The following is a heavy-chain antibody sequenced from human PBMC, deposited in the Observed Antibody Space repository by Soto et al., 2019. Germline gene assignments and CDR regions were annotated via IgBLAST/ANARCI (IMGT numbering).Heavy chain of an antibody. J-gene: IGHJ4*02. D-gene: IGHD6-19*01. CDR2: ISSSGTSA. Sequence: QVQLEESGGGLVKPGGSLRLSCAASGFTFSAVYMSWIRQAPNKGLEYISYISSSGTSANYADSVKGRFTISRDNAKNSLYLQMNSLRAEDTDVYYCARDRGAVTGQYFDYWGQGALVPVSS. V-gene: IGHV3-11*05. CDR1: GFTFSAVY. CDR3: ARDRGAVTGQYFDY.